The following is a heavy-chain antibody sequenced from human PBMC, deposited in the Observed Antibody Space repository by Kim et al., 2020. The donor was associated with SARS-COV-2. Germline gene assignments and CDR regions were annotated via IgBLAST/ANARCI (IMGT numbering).Heavy chain of an antibody. D-gene: IGHD3-3*01. CDR1: VGSISSYY. J-gene: IGHJ3*02. V-gene: IGHV4-59*01. CDR2: LYYRGGT. CDR3: ARDWGGYAFDI. Sequence: SETLSLTCTVSVGSISSYYWSWIRQPPGKGLEWIGYLYYRGGTNYNPSLKSRVTISVDTSKNQFSLTLISLTAADTAVYYCARDWGGYAFDIWGRGTMVTGSS.